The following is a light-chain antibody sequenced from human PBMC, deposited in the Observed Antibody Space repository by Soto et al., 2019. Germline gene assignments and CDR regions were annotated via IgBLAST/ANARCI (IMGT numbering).Light chain of an antibody. CDR3: SAYTTSSTTLYV. CDR1: SSDVGRYNY. V-gene: IGLV2-14*03. J-gene: IGLJ1*01. CDR2: EVS. Sequence: QSALTQPASVSGSPGQSIAISCTGTSSDVGRYNYVSWYQQHPGKAPKLMIYEVSNRPSGVSYRFSGSKSGNAASLTISGLQAEDEADYYCSAYTTSSTTLYVFGTGTKLTVL.